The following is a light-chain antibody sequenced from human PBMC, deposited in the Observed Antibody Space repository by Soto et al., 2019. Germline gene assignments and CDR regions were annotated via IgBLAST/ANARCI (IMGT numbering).Light chain of an antibody. CDR3: QQYYDWPLT. J-gene: IGKJ4*02. Sequence: EIVMTQSPATLSVSPGERATLSCRASQSLRTNFAWYQQQPGQAPRLLIYGASTRATGIPARFSGSGSGTEFTLTISSLQSEDFAVYYCQQYYDWPLTVGGGTKVEIK. V-gene: IGKV3-15*01. CDR2: GAS. CDR1: QSLRTN.